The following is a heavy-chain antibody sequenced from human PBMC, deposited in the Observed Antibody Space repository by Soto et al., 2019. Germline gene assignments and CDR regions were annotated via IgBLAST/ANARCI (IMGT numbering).Heavy chain of an antibody. J-gene: IGHJ4*02. V-gene: IGHV4-30-4*01. Sequence: SETLSLTCTVSGGSISSGDYYWSWIRQPPGKGLEWIGYIYYSGSTYYNPSLKSRVTISVDTSKNQFSLKLSSVTAADTAVYYCAREKVMITFGGVIAPHFDYWGQGTLVTVSS. D-gene: IGHD3-16*02. CDR2: IYYSGST. CDR3: AREKVMITFGGVIAPHFDY. CDR1: GGSISSGDYY.